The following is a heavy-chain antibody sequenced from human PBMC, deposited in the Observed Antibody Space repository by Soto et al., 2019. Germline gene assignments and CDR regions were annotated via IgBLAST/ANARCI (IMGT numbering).Heavy chain of an antibody. Sequence: EVQLLESGGGLVQPGGSLRISCAASGFSFSNYAMSWVRQAPGKGLEWVSTINSVGGTYYADSVRGRLTISRDNLKIILYLQMNNVRAEDTAVYYCAKYDSGHHHSEFWGQGTPVTVSS. CDR1: GFSFSNYA. V-gene: IGHV3-23*01. J-gene: IGHJ4*02. CDR3: AKYDSGHHHSEF. CDR2: INSVGGT. D-gene: IGHD6-25*01.